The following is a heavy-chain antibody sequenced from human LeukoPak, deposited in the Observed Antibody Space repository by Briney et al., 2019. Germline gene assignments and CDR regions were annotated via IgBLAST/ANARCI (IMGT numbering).Heavy chain of an antibody. V-gene: IGHV3-74*01. CDR2: INSDGSST. J-gene: IGHJ4*02. CDR3: ARAIRL. Sequence: GGSLRLSCAASGFTFSSYWMHWVRQVPGKGLVWVSRINSDGSSTSYADSVKGRFTISRDNAKNSVYLQMNSLRAEDTGIYYCARAIRLWGQGTLVTVSS. CDR1: GFTFSSYW. D-gene: IGHD1-1*01.